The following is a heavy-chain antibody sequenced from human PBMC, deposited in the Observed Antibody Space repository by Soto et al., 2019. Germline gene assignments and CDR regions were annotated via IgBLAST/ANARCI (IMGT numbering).Heavy chain of an antibody. D-gene: IGHD4-17*01. CDR2: ISAYNGNT. Sequence: QVQLVQSGAEVKKPGASVKVSCKASGYTFTSYGIIWVRQAPGQGLEWMGWISAYNGNTNYAQKLQGRVTMTTDTSTSTDYMELRSLRSDDTAVYYCAGVASSGYGDYVSVDPWGQGTLVTVSS. CDR1: GYTFTSYG. V-gene: IGHV1-18*04. CDR3: AGVASSGYGDYVSVDP. J-gene: IGHJ5*02.